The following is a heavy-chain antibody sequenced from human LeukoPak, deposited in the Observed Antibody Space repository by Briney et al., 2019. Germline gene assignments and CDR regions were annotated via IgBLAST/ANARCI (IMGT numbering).Heavy chain of an antibody. CDR3: AREYYYGSGSFYYGMDV. CDR2: MNPNSGNT. D-gene: IGHD3-10*01. Sequence: ASVKVSCKASGYTFTSYGISWVRQATGQGLEWMGWMNPNSGNTGYAQKFQGRVTMTRNTSISTAYMELSSLRSEDTAVYYCAREYYYGSGSFYYGMDVWGQGTTVTVSS. V-gene: IGHV1-8*02. CDR1: GYTFTSYG. J-gene: IGHJ6*02.